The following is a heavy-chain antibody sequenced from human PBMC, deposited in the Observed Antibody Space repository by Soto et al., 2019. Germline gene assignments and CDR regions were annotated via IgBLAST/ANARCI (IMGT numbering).Heavy chain of an antibody. Sequence: ASVKVSCKASGGTFSSYATSWVRQAPGQGLEWMGWINPNSGGTNYAQKFQGRVTMTSDTSISTAYMELSRLRSDDTAVYYCAVYDDSSGYCSCLDAFDIWGQGTMVTVS. J-gene: IGHJ3*02. V-gene: IGHV1-2*02. CDR3: AVYDDSSGYCSCLDAFDI. D-gene: IGHD3-22*01. CDR1: GGTFSSYA. CDR2: INPNSGGT.